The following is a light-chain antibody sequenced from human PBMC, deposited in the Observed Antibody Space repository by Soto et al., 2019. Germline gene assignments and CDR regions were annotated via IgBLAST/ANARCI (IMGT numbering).Light chain of an antibody. CDR3: QQYNDWPPYT. CDR2: GAS. CDR1: QTVTGA. J-gene: IGKJ2*01. Sequence: EILMTQSPAPLSVSPGERATLSCRASQTVTGALAWYQQKPGQAPRLLIYGASTRATGIPDRFSGSGSGTEFTLTISSLQSEDFAVYYCQQYNDWPPYTFGQGTNVEIK. V-gene: IGKV3-15*01.